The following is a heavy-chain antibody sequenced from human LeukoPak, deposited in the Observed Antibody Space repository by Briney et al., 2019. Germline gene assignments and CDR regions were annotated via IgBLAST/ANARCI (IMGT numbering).Heavy chain of an antibody. Sequence: ASVKVSFKTSGYRFTDYYMHWVRQAPGQGLEWMGWINPNSGGTSSAQKYQGRVTMTRDTSISTAYMELSRLRSDDTAVYYCARDPYYDNLTGPSCRYYYYGMDVWGQGTTVTVSS. D-gene: IGHD3-9*01. CDR1: GYRFTDYY. CDR3: ARDPYYDNLTGPSCRYYYYGMDV. J-gene: IGHJ6*02. V-gene: IGHV1-2*02. CDR2: INPNSGGT.